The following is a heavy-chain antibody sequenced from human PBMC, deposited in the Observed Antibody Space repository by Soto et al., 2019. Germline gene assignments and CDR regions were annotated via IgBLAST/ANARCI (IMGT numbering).Heavy chain of an antibody. CDR3: SHGYYQYFES. D-gene: IGHD5-18*01. Sequence: GVTLSNGWMNWVRQAPGKGPEWVGRIKSKTDGGTVEYAAPVKDRFTISRDDSENTLYLQMNSLKTEDTAVYYCSHGYYQYFESWGQGTLVTVSS. CDR1: GVTLSNGW. J-gene: IGHJ4*02. CDR2: IKSKTDGGTV. V-gene: IGHV3-15*07.